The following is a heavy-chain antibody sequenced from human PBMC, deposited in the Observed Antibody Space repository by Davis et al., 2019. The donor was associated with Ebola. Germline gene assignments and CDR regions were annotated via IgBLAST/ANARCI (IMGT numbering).Heavy chain of an antibody. V-gene: IGHV1-2*02. Sequence: ASVKVSCKASGYTFTGYYMHWVRQAPGQGLEWMGWINPKSGGTNYAQKFQGRVTMTRDTSISTAYMDLSRLRSDDTAVYYCARGEGIATAGKRYYFDYWGQGTLVTVSS. CDR1: GYTFTGYY. D-gene: IGHD6-13*01. J-gene: IGHJ4*02. CDR2: INPKSGGT. CDR3: ARGEGIATAGKRYYFDY.